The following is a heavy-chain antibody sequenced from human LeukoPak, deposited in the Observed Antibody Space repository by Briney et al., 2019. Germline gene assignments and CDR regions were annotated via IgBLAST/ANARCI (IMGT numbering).Heavy chain of an antibody. V-gene: IGHV4-59*08. Sequence: SETLSLTCTVSGGSIRSFYWSWIRQPPGKGLEWIGYIFYSGSTNYNPSLKSRVTISVDMSKNQFSLKLSSVTAADTAVYYCARHGSGYYFFDYWGQGTLVTVSS. J-gene: IGHJ4*02. D-gene: IGHD3-3*01. CDR1: GGSIRSFY. CDR2: IFYSGST. CDR3: ARHGSGYYFFDY.